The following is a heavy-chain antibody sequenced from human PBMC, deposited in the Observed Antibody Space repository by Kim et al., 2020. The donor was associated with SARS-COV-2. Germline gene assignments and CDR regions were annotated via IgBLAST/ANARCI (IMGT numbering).Heavy chain of an antibody. Sequence: GGSLRLSCKASGYSFSSYGMHWVRQAPGRRLEWVAVIWSEGPNKYYGDSVKGRFTISRDNSKNTLYLEMNSLRADDTGVYYCARDRGDRETTPEYWGQGT. J-gene: IGHJ4*02. D-gene: IGHD2-21*02. CDR2: IWSEGPNK. V-gene: IGHV3-33*01. CDR3: ARDRGDRETTPEY. CDR1: GYSFSSYG.